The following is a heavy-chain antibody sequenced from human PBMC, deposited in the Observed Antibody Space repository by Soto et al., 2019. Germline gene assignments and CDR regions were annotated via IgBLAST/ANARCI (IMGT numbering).Heavy chain of an antibody. CDR2: ITDSSDTV. J-gene: IGHJ4*02. Sequence: PVGSLRLSFAASGFTFSNYNMNWVRQAPGKGLEWVSYITDSSDTVHYADSVRGRFTISRDNAESSLYLQMNSLRDEDTAVYFCARDFGHGYYLDYWGRGTLVTVSS. CDR3: ARDFGHGYYLDY. CDR1: GFTFSNYN. D-gene: IGHD3-3*01. V-gene: IGHV3-48*02.